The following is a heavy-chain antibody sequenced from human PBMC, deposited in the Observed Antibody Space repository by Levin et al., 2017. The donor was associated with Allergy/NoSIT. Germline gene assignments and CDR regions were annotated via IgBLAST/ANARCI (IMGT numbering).Heavy chain of an antibody. CDR1: GSSFTNYW. J-gene: IGHJ4*02. CDR2: IYPGDSDT. Sequence: PGGSLRLSCKGSGSSFTNYWIGWVRQMPGKGLEWMGIIYPGDSDTRYSPSFQGQVTISADKSISTAYLQWSSLKASDTAMYYCARHASGYSSSSVYWGQGTLVTVSS. V-gene: IGHV5-51*01. CDR3: ARHASGYSSSSVY. D-gene: IGHD6-13*01.